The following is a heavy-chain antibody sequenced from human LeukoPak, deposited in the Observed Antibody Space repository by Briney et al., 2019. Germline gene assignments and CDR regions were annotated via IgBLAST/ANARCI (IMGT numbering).Heavy chain of an antibody. J-gene: IGHJ4*02. CDR1: GFTFSSYA. Sequence: GGSLRLSCAASGFTFSSYAMSWVRQAPGKGLEWVSAISGSGGSTYYADSVKGRFTISRDNSKNTLYLQMNSLRAEDTAVYYCAKDPHWSLAYYDSSGYLYWGQGTLVTVSS. D-gene: IGHD3-22*01. V-gene: IGHV3-23*01. CDR3: AKDPHWSLAYYDSSGYLY. CDR2: ISGSGGST.